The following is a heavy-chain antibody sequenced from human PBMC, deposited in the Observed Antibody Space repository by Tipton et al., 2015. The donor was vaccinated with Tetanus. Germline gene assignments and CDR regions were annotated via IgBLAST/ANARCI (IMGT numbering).Heavy chain of an antibody. CDR3: VKGHRSLYYYYSMDV. V-gene: IGHV3-64D*08. D-gene: IGHD1-14*01. CDR1: GFTFSSYA. CDR2: ISSNGGST. J-gene: IGHJ6*02. Sequence: SLRLSCSASGFTFSSYAMHWVRQAPGKGLEYVSAISSNGGSTYYADSVKGRFTISRDNSKNTLYLQMSSLRAEDTAVYYCVKGHRSLYYYYSMDVWGQGTTVTVSS.